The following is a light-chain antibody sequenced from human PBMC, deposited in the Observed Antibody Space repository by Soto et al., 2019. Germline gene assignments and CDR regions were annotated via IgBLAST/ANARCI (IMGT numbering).Light chain of an antibody. CDR1: SSNIGAGYD. CDR3: QSYDSSLSGPR. J-gene: IGLJ3*02. Sequence: QSVLTQPPSVSGAPGQRVTISCTGSSSNIGAGYDVHWYQQLPGTAPKLLIYGNSNRPSGVPDRFSGSKPGTSASLAITGLQAEDEADYYCQSYDSSLSGPRFGGGTKLTVL. CDR2: GNS. V-gene: IGLV1-40*01.